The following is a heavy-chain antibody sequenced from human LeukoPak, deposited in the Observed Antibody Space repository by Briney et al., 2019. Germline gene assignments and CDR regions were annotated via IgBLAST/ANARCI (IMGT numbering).Heavy chain of an antibody. CDR2: VYTTGST. CDR3: ARDPNSAL. J-gene: IGHJ4*02. V-gene: IGHV4-4*07. D-gene: IGHD2-21*01. Sequence: PSETLSLTCTVSGGSISSSDWSWVRQHAGKGLESIVRVYTTGSTNYNYPPSLKSRLTMSVDTSKNQFSLKLSSVTAADTAVYYCARDPNSALWGQGTLVTVSS. CDR1: GGSISSSD.